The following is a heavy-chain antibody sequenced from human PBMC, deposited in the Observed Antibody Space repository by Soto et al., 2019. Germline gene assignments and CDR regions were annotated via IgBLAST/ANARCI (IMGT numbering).Heavy chain of an antibody. V-gene: IGHV3-33*01. CDR3: ARDREWLRHWYFDY. J-gene: IGHJ4*02. CDR2: ICYDGSNT. CDR1: GFTFRSYG. Sequence: VQLVESGGGVVQPRRSLRLSCAASGFTFRSYGMHWVRQAPGKGLEWVAVICYDGSNTYYADSVKGRFTISRDNSQSMLELEQNSLRAEDTAVYYCARDREWLRHWYFDYLVQGSLVTVSS. D-gene: IGHD5-12*01.